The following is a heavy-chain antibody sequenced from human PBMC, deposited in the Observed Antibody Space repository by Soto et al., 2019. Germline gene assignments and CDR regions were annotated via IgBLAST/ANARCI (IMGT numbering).Heavy chain of an antibody. V-gene: IGHV3-33*01. J-gene: IGHJ4*02. CDR3: ARGANRDMASFDH. Sequence: PGGSLRLSCAASGFTFSTYGMHWVRQAPGKGLEWVAVIWYDGSKKYYADSVKGRFTISRDNSKNTLCLEMNSLRAEDTAVYYCARGANRDMASFDHWGQGT. D-gene: IGHD2-15*01. CDR2: IWYDGSKK. CDR1: GFTFSTYG.